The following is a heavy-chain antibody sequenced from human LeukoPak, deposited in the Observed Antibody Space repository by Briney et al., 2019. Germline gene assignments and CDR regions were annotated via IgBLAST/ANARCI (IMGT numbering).Heavy chain of an antibody. D-gene: IGHD3-22*01. CDR3: AKFSYHYDRWGWPTYYYYYMDV. J-gene: IGHJ6*03. CDR2: ISGSGGST. V-gene: IGHV3-23*01. Sequence: GGSLRLSCAASGFTFSSCAMSWVRQAPGKGLEWVPAISGSGGSTYYADSVKGRFTISRDNSKNTLYLQMNSLRAEDTAVYYCAKFSYHYDRWGWPTYYYYYMDVWGKGTTVTVSS. CDR1: GFTFSSCA.